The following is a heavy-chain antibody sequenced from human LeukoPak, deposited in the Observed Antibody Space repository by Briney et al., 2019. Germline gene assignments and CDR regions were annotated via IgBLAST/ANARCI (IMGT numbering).Heavy chain of an antibody. V-gene: IGHV3-74*01. Sequence: GGSLRLSCAASGFTFSSYWMHWVRQAPGKGLVWVSRINSDGSSTSYADSVKGRFTISRDNAKNTLYLQMNSLRAEDTAVYYCARRSAAKDAFDFWGQGTMVTVSS. CDR2: INSDGSST. CDR3: ARRSAAKDAFDF. D-gene: IGHD6-25*01. J-gene: IGHJ3*01. CDR1: GFTFSSYW.